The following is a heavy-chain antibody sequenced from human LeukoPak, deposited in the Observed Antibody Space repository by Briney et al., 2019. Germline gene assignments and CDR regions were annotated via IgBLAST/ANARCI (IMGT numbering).Heavy chain of an antibody. CDR2: TYYRTTWYN. CDR3: ARRLTQYDCFDP. Sequence: SQTLSLTCAISGDSVSSNSVTWNWIRQSPSRGLEWPGRTYYRTTWYNDYAVSVRGRITVTPDTSKNQFSLHLNSVTPEDTAVYYCARRLTQYDCFDPWGQGILVTASS. D-gene: IGHD2-2*01. V-gene: IGHV6-1*01. CDR1: GDSVSSNSVT. J-gene: IGHJ5*02.